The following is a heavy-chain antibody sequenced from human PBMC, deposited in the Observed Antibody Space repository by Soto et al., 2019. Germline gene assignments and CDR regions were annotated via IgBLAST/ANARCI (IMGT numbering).Heavy chain of an antibody. CDR3: ARRMPTIFGVVIMPPYGMDV. V-gene: IGHV1-3*01. CDR1: GYTFTSYA. CDR2: INAGNGNT. D-gene: IGHD3-3*01. Sequence: VKVSCKASGYTFTSYAMHWVRQAPGQRLEWMGWINAGNGNTKYSQKFQGRVTITRDTSASTAYMELSSLRSEDTAVYYCARRMPTIFGVVIMPPYGMDVWGQGTTVTVSS. J-gene: IGHJ6*02.